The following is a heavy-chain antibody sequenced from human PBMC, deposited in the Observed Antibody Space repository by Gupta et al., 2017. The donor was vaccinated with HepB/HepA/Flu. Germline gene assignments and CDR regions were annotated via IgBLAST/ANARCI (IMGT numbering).Heavy chain of an antibody. CDR3: AKESGLAAAPGY. V-gene: IGHV3-23*01. CDR1: GFTFSSYA. Sequence: EVQLLESGGGLVQPGGSLRLSCAASGFTFSSYAMSWVRQAPGKGLEWVSAISGSGGSTYYADSVKGRFTISRDNSKNTLYLQMNSLRXEXTAVYYXAKESGLAAAPGYWGQGTLVTVSS. D-gene: IGHD6-13*01. CDR2: ISGSGGST. J-gene: IGHJ4*02.